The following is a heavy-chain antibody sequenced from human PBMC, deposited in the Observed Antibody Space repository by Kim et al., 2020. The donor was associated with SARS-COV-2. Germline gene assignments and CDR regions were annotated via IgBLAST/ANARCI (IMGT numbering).Heavy chain of an antibody. CDR2: INRDGSRA. J-gene: IGHJ4*02. D-gene: IGHD3-10*01. CDR1: GFTLSTYW. V-gene: IGHV3-74*03. Sequence: GGSLRLSCAASGFTLSTYWMHWDRQAPGKGLMWVSHINRDGSRAAYADSVRGRFTVSRDNAKNTLYLQMDSLRAEDTAVYYCARDRGKQDDYWGQGTLVT. CDR3: ARDRGKQDDY.